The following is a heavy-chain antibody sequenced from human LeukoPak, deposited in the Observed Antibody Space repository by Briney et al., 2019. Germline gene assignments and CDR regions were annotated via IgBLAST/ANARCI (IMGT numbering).Heavy chain of an antibody. V-gene: IGHV5-51*01. CDR1: AHSFTSQW. CDR2: MYPGDSDT. Sequence: ESLKISCKGSAHSFTSQWIGWVRQMPGKGLEWMGTMYPGDSDTRYSPSFEGHVTISADKSITTAYLQWSSLKASDTAMYYCGSGERSYHFDNWGQGSLVTVSS. CDR3: GSGERSYHFDN. J-gene: IGHJ4*02. D-gene: IGHD1-26*01.